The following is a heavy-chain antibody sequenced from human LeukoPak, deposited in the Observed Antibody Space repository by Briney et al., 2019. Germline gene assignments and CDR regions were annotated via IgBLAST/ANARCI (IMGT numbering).Heavy chain of an antibody. J-gene: IGHJ4*02. V-gene: IGHV4-31*03. CDR2: IYYSGST. CDR1: GGSISSGGYY. Sequence: SETLSLTCTVSGGSISSGGYYWSWIRQHPGKGLEWIGYIYYSGSTYYNPSLKRRVTISVDTSKNQFSLKLSSVTAADTAVYYCARGPGYGEGYFDYWGQGTLVTVSS. CDR3: ARGPGYGEGYFDY. D-gene: IGHD4-17*01.